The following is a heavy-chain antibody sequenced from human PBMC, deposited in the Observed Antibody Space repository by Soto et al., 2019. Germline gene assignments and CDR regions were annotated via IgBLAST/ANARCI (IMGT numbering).Heavy chain of an antibody. Sequence: DVQLLESGGGLLRPGGSLRLSCAASGFTFSNYAMSWVRQAPGKGLEWVSSISGSGDITYYAASLKGRFTISRDNSQNTLFLQVNSLRVEDRAVYYCAKDGSGYYPYYFDCWGQGTLVTVSS. V-gene: IGHV3-23*01. CDR2: ISGSGDIT. CDR1: GFTFSNYA. J-gene: IGHJ4*02. CDR3: AKDGSGYYPYYFDC. D-gene: IGHD3-3*01.